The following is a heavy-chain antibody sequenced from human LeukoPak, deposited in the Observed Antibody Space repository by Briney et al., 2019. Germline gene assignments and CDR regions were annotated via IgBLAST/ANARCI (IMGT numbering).Heavy chain of an antibody. CDR3: AREQRGELSGSLGGLFASYHTYYYMDV. V-gene: IGHV1-46*01. CDR2: INPSDGAT. Sequence: ASVKVSCTPSGYTFTMYYIHWVRQAPGEGREWMGVINPSDGATTYAQRFQGRVTMTRDMSPTTVYTDLRSLRSEDTAVYFCAREQRGELSGSLGGLFASYHTYYYMDVWGRGTTVTVSS. J-gene: IGHJ6*03. CDR1: GYTFTMYY. D-gene: IGHD1-26*01.